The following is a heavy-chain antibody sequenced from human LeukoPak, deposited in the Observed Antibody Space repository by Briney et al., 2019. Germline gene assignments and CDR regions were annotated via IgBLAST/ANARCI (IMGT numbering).Heavy chain of an antibody. D-gene: IGHD3-22*01. CDR2: ISSSSSTI. CDR3: ARDYSYYYDSSGYFFGY. V-gene: IGHV3-48*01. Sequence: GRSLRLPCAASGFTFSSYSMTWVRQAPGKGLEWVSYISSSSSTIYYADSVKGRFTISRDNAKNSLYLQMNSLRAEDTAVYYCARDYSYYYDSSGYFFGYWGQGTLVTVSS. J-gene: IGHJ4*02. CDR1: GFTFSSYS.